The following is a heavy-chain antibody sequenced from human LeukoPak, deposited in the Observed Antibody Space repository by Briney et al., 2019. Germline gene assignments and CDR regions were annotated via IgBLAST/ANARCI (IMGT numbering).Heavy chain of an antibody. CDR1: GGSISSGDYY. J-gene: IGHJ5*02. V-gene: IGHV4-30-4*08. D-gene: IGHD4-17*01. CDR2: IYYSGST. CDR3: ARATDYGDYVSEGPRRFDP. Sequence: SXTLSLTCTVSGGSISSGDYYWSWIRQPPGKGLEWIGYIYYSGSTYYNPSLKSRFTISVDTSKNQFSLKLSSVTAADTAVYYCARATDYGDYVSEGPRRFDPWGQGTLVTVSS.